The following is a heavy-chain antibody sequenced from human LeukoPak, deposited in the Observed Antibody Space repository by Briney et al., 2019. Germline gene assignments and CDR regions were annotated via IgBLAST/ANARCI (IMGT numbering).Heavy chain of an antibody. CDR2: ISWNSGSI. Sequence: GGSLRLSCAASGFTFDDYAMHWVRHAPGKGLEWVSGISWNSGSIGYADSVKGRFTISRDNAKNSLYLQMNSLRAEDTAVYYCAKDSSGGKLGADLHYWGQGTQVTVSS. V-gene: IGHV3-9*01. D-gene: IGHD1-26*01. CDR3: AKDSSGGKLGADLHY. J-gene: IGHJ4*02. CDR1: GFTFDDYA.